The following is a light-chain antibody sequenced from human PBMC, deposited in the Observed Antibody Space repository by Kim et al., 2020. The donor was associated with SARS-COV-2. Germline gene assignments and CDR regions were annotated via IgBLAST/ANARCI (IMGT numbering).Light chain of an antibody. CDR3: SSYTSSSTWV. Sequence: GQSITLSCTGTSSDVGGYSYVSWYQQHPGKAPKLLIYDVNKRPSGVSNRFSGSKSGNTASLTISGLQAEDETDYFCSSYTSSSTWVFGGGTQLTVL. CDR2: DVN. CDR1: SSDVGGYSY. V-gene: IGLV2-14*03. J-gene: IGLJ3*02.